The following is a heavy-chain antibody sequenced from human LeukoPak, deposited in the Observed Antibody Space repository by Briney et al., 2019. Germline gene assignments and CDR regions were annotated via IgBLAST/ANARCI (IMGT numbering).Heavy chain of an antibody. CDR1: GGSISGYY. V-gene: IGHV4-34*01. CDR2: INHSGST. CDR3: ARALNSYSMIAAAGRFDP. J-gene: IGHJ5*02. D-gene: IGHD6-13*01. Sequence: SETLSLTCAVYGGSISGYYWGWIRQPPGKGLEWIGEINHSGSTNYNPSLKSRVTISVDTSKNQFSLKLSSVTAADTAVYYCARALNSYSMIAAAGRFDPWGQGTLVTVSS.